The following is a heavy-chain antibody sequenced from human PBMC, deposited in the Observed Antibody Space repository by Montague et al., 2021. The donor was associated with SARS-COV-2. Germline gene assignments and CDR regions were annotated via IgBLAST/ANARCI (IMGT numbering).Heavy chain of an antibody. CDR2: VDWDDDK. Sequence: VKPTQTLTLTCTFSGFSLTTGGMCVTWIRQPPGKALEWLAVVDWDDDKYYTSSLETRLAISKDTSRNQVVLTMTNMDPMDTGTYYCARIHGGTSGSFDYWGQGILVTVSS. D-gene: IGHD3-10*01. V-gene: IGHV2-70*01. CDR3: ARIHGGTSGSFDY. J-gene: IGHJ4*02. CDR1: GFSLTTGGMC.